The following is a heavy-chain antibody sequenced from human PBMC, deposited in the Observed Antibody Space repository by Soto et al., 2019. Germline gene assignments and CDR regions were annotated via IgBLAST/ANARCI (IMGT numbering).Heavy chain of an antibody. Sequence: PSQTLSLTCAISGDSVSSNTAAWNWIRQSPSRGLEWLGRTYYRSKWYNDYAVSVKSRITINPDTSKNQFSLQLNSVTPEDTAVYYCARDSRQGGYSGYDGPRNYYYYGMDVWGQGTTVTVS. CDR3: ARDSRQGGYSGYDGPRNYYYYGMDV. V-gene: IGHV6-1*01. CDR1: GDSVSSNTAA. J-gene: IGHJ6*02. CDR2: TYYRSKWYN. D-gene: IGHD5-12*01.